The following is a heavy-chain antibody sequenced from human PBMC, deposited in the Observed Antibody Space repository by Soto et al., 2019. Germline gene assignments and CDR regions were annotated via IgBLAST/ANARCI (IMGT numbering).Heavy chain of an antibody. D-gene: IGHD1-26*01. CDR3: AHRDSGSYSFDY. Sequence: QITLKESGPTLVKPTQTLTLTCTFSGFSLSTSGVGVGWIRQPPGKALEWLALIYWNDDKRYSPSLKSRLTITKDTSKNQVVLTMTNMDPVDTAPYYCAHRDSGSYSFDYWGQGTLVTVSS. J-gene: IGHJ4*02. V-gene: IGHV2-5*01. CDR2: IYWNDDK. CDR1: GFSLSTSGVG.